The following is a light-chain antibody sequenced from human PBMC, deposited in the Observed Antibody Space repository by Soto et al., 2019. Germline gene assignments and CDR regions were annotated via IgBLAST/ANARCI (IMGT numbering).Light chain of an antibody. CDR2: GAS. V-gene: IGKV3-20*01. J-gene: IGKJ3*01. CDR1: QSVPSNY. CDR3: RQYYRSAIFT. Sequence: ELVLTQSPGTLSLPPGERATLSSRASQSVPSNYFAWSQQRPGQAPRLLIYGASARAAGVPDRFSGSRSATESTPTIIRREPEEFAVIYCRQYYRSAIFTFGPVTAVVIK.